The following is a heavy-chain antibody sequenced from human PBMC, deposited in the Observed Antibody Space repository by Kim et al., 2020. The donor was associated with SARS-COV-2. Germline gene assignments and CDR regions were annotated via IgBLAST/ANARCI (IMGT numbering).Heavy chain of an antibody. V-gene: IGHV4-39*07. Sequence: SETLSLTCTVSGGSISSSSYYWGWIRQPPGKGLEWIGTMYYSGNSYYNPSLKSRVTMSVDRSKNHFSLKVNSVTAADTAVYYCARDPSRDWYYDLWGRGTLVTVSS. CDR3: ARDPSRDWYYDL. J-gene: IGHJ2*01. CDR1: GGSISSSSYY. CDR2: MYYSGNS.